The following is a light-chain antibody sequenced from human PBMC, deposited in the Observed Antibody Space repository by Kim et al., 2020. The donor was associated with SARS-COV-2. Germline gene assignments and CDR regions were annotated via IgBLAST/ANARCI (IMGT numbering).Light chain of an antibody. J-gene: IGLJ3*02. Sequence: SYELTRPPSVSVSPGQTASITCSGDKLGDKYACWYQQKAGQSPVVVIYQDNKRPSGIPERFSGSNSGNTATLTISGTQAMDEADYYCQAWDTSSWVFGGGTQLTVL. CDR3: QAWDTSSWV. CDR1: KLGDKY. V-gene: IGLV3-1*01. CDR2: QDN.